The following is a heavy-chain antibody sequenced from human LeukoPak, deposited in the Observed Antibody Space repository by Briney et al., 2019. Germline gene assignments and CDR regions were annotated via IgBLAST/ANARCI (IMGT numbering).Heavy chain of an antibody. CDR1: GFTFSSYE. V-gene: IGHV3-48*03. CDR3: AELGITMIGGV. J-gene: IGHJ6*04. CDR2: ISSSGSTV. D-gene: IGHD3-10*02. Sequence: GGSLRLSCAASGFTFSSYEMNWVRQAPGKGLEWVSYISSSGSTVYYADSVKGRFTISRDNAKNSLYLQMNSLRAEDTAVYYCAELGITMIGGVWGEGTTVTISS.